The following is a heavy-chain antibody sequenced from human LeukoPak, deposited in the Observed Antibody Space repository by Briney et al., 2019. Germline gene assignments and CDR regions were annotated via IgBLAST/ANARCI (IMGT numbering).Heavy chain of an antibody. V-gene: IGHV5-10-1*01. D-gene: IGHD2-21*02. CDR1: GYRFTSYW. CDR2: IDPSDSYT. Sequence: GESLRISCKGSGYRFTSYWISWVRQMPGKGREWMGRIDPSDSYTNYSPSFQGHVTISADKSISTAYLQWSSLKASDTAMYYCARRALPPAYCGGDCFDAFDIWGQGTMVTVSS. J-gene: IGHJ3*02. CDR3: ARRALPPAYCGGDCFDAFDI.